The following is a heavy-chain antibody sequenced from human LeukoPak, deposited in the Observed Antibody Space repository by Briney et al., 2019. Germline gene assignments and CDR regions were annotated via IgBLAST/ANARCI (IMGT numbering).Heavy chain of an antibody. V-gene: IGHV1-69*04. D-gene: IGHD1-1*01. Sequence: SVKVSCKASGGTFSSYAISWVRQAPGQGLEWMGRIIPILGIANYAQKFQGRVTITADKSRSTAYMELSSLRSEDTAVYYCAREGELRYFDYWGQGTLVTVSS. CDR3: AREGELRYFDY. CDR1: GGTFSSYA. CDR2: IIPILGIA. J-gene: IGHJ4*02.